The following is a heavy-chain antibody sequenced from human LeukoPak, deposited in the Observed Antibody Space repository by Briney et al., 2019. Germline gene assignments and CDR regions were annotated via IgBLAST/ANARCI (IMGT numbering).Heavy chain of an antibody. CDR1: GYAFTSYG. Sequence: ASVKVSCKASGYAFTSYGISWVRQAPGQGLEWMGWISAYNGNTNYAQKLQGRVTMTTDTSTSTAYMELRSLRSDDTAVYYCARDLMGPAGGWFDPWGQGTLVTVSS. V-gene: IGHV1-18*01. CDR3: ARDLMGPAGGWFDP. D-gene: IGHD3-10*01. J-gene: IGHJ5*02. CDR2: ISAYNGNT.